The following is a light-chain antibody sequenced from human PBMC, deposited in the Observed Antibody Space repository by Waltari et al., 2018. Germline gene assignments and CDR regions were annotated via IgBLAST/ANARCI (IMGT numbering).Light chain of an antibody. CDR1: NSNIGTNY. CDR3: AAWDDSLSVWV. V-gene: IGLV1-47*01. J-gene: IGLJ3*02. CDR2: SNN. Sequence: QSVLTQPPSASGTPGQRVTISCSGRNSNIGTNYVYWYQQLPGTAPKLLIYSNNQRPSGVPDRFSCSKSGTSASLANSGLRSEDEADYYCAAWDDSLSVWVFGGGTKLTVL.